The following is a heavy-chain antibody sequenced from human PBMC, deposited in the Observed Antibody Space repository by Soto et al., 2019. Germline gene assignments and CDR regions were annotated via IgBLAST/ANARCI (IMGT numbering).Heavy chain of an antibody. D-gene: IGHD3-9*01. J-gene: IGHJ6*02. Sequence: SVKVSCKASGGTFSSYAISWVRQAPGQGLEWMGGIIPIFGTANYAQKFQGRVTITADESTSTAYMELSSLRSEDTAVYYCARAGRPKYDILTGYFGVYYYYGMDVWGQGTTVTVSS. V-gene: IGHV1-69*13. CDR3: ARAGRPKYDILTGYFGVYYYYGMDV. CDR1: GGTFSSYA. CDR2: IIPIFGTA.